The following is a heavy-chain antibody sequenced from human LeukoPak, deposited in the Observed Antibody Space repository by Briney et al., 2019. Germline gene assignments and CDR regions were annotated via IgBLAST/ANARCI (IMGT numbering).Heavy chain of an antibody. D-gene: IGHD5-24*01. CDR2: IYPGDSDT. CDR3: ARLPDGDGYNFVPFDY. Sequence: PGESLKISCKGSGYSFTSYWIGWVRQLPGKGLEWMGIIYPGDSDTRYSPSFQGQVTISADKSISTAYLQWSSLKASDTAMYYCARLPDGDGYNFVPFDYWGQGTLVTVSS. CDR1: GYSFTSYW. J-gene: IGHJ4*02. V-gene: IGHV5-51*01.